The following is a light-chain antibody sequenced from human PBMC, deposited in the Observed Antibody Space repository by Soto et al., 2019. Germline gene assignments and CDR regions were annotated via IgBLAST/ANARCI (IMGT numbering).Light chain of an antibody. CDR3: SSFTGISTQV. CDR1: SSDVGGYNY. CDR2: EVK. V-gene: IGLV2-14*01. J-gene: IGLJ3*02. Sequence: QSVLTQPASVSGSPGQSISISCTGTSSDVGGYNYVSWYQQHPGKVPKLIIYEVKNRPSGVSSRFSGSKSGNTASLTISGLQPEDEAGYYCSSFTGISTQVFGGGTKVTVL.